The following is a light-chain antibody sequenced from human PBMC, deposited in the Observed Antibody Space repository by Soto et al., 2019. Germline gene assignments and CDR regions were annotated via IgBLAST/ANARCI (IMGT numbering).Light chain of an antibody. CDR1: SSDVGRYNL. CDR3: ATWDDDLTGPV. CDR2: EVS. Sequence: QSALTQPASVSGSPGQSITISCTGTSSDVGRYNLVSWYQQRPGKAPKLMIYEVSYRPSGVVDRFSGSRSGTSASLAISGLRSEDEADYYCATWDDDLTGPVFGGGTKLTVL. J-gene: IGLJ3*02. V-gene: IGLV2-14*02.